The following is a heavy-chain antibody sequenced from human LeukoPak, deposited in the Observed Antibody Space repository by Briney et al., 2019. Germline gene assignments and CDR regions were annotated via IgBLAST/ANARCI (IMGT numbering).Heavy chain of an antibody. V-gene: IGHV4-31*03. CDR2: IYYSGST. CDR3: VSIAAAGANFGY. Sequence: MTSETLSLTCTVSGGSISSGGYYWSWIRQHPGKGLEWIGYIYYSGSTYYNPSLKSRVTISVDTSKNQFSLKLSSVTAADTAVYYCVSIAAAGANFGYWGQGTLVTVSS. CDR1: GGSISSGGYY. D-gene: IGHD6-13*01. J-gene: IGHJ4*02.